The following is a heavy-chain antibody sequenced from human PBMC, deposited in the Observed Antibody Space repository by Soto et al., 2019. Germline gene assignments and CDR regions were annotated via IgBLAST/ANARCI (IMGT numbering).Heavy chain of an antibody. D-gene: IGHD1-26*01. CDR1: GYTFTSYY. CDR2: INPRGGST. J-gene: IGHJ5*02. Sequence: QVQLVQSGAEVKKPGASVNVSCKASGYTFTSYYMHWVRQAPGQGLEWMGIINPRGGSTTYAQKFQGRVPVTRDTSTSTVYMELSNLRSDDTAIYYCARVALSGGGWLDPWGQGTLVTVSS. V-gene: IGHV1-46*01. CDR3: ARVALSGGGWLDP.